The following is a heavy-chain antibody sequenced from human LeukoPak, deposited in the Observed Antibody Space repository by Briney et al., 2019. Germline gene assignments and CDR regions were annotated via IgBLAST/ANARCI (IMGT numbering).Heavy chain of an antibody. V-gene: IGHV3-23*01. CDR3: AKDPRDGYYYYGMDV. Sequence: GGSLRLSCAASGFTFSSYAMSWVRQAPGMGLEWVSAISGSGGSTYYADSVKGRFTISRDNSKNTLYLQMNSLRAADTAVYYCAKDPRDGYYYYGMDVWGQGTTVTVSS. CDR1: GFTFSSYA. J-gene: IGHJ6*02. CDR2: ISGSGGST.